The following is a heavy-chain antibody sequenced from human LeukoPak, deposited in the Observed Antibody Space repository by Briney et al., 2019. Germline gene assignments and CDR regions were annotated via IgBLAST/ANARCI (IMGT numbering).Heavy chain of an antibody. J-gene: IGHJ5*02. D-gene: IGHD6-13*01. CDR3: AKDRSSSWGNWFDP. CDR1: GFTFSSYA. CDR2: ISGSGGST. Sequence: GGSLRLSCAASGFTFSSYAMSWVRQAPGKGLEWVSAISGSGGSTYYADSVKVRFTISRDNSKNTLYLQMNSLRAENTAVYYCAKDRSSSWGNWFDPWGQGTLVTVSS. V-gene: IGHV3-23*01.